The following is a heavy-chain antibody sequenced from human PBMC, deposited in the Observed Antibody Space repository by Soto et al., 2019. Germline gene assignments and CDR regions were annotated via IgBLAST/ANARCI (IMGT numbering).Heavy chain of an antibody. Sequence: QVQLQQSGPGLVKPSETLSLTCTVSSGPSRSHNWGWIRQPPGGGLEWIGYIYHTGDTSYNPSVSSRVTISADTSTNHISLTLRSVTAADTAVYYCVRQGIGDLHGLVDVWGQGTRVSVSS. J-gene: IGHJ6*02. D-gene: IGHD3-10*01. V-gene: IGHV4-59*08. CDR1: SGPSRSHN. CDR2: IYHTGDT. CDR3: VRQGIGDLHGLVDV.